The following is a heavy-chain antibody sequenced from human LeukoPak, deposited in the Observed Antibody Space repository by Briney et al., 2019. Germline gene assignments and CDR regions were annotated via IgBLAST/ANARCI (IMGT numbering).Heavy chain of an antibody. V-gene: IGHV3-23*01. D-gene: IGHD6-13*01. CDR2: ISSSGDI. CDR1: GFTFSSYA. Sequence: GGSLRVSCAASGFTFSSYAMTWVRQAPGKGLGWVSTISSSGDIYYADSVKGRFTISRDNSKNTLYLQMNSLRAEDTAVYYCAKRISSWDFDYWGQGTLVTVSS. J-gene: IGHJ4*02. CDR3: AKRISSWDFDY.